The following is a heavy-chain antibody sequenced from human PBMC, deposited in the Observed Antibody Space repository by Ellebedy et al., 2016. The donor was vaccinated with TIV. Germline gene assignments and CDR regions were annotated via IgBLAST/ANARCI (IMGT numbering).Heavy chain of an antibody. D-gene: IGHD3-10*01. V-gene: IGHV5-10-1*04. CDR2: IDPSDSYT. CDR3: ARLRGFGDRQPFDY. J-gene: IGHJ4*02. CDR1: GYSFTSYW. Sequence: KVSCKGSGYSFTSYWISWVRQMPGIGLEWLGKIDPSDSYTNYSPSFPGQVTISADKFISTAYLQWSSLKASDTAMYYCARLRGFGDRQPFDYWGQGTLVTVSS.